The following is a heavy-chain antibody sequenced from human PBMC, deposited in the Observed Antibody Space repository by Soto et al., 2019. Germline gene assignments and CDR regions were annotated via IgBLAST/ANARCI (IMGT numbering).Heavy chain of an antibody. D-gene: IGHD5-18*01. CDR1: GGSISSGGYY. CDR3: ARRGYNYGYYFDY. J-gene: IGHJ4*02. CDR2: IYYSGST. Sequence: SETLSLTCTVSGGSISSGGYYWSWIRQHPGKGLEWIGYIYYSGSTYYNPSLESRLTISVDTSRSQFSLKLSSVTAADTAVYYCARRGYNYGYYFDYWGQGTMVTVSS. V-gene: IGHV4-31*03.